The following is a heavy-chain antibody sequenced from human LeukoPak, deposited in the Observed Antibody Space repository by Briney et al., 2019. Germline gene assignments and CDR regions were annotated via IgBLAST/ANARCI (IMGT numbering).Heavy chain of an antibody. D-gene: IGHD3-16*02. CDR1: GFTFSSSG. J-gene: IGHJ3*02. Sequence: GGSLRLSCAASGFTFSSSGMGWVRQAPGKGLEWVSAISGSGGSTYYADSVKGRFTISRDNSKNTLYLQMNSLRAEDTAVYYCAKDQDRTMITFGGVIVTDAFDIWGQGTMVTVSS. CDR3: AKDQDRTMITFGGVIVTDAFDI. CDR2: ISGSGGST. V-gene: IGHV3-23*01.